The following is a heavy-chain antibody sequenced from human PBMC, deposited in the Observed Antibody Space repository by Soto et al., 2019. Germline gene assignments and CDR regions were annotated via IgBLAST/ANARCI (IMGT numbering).Heavy chain of an antibody. D-gene: IGHD6-13*01. CDR3: ARDPSIADFYGMDV. V-gene: IGHV4-31*03. CDR1: GGSISSGGNY. J-gene: IGHJ6*02. CDR2: IYYSGST. Sequence: QVQLQESGPGLVKPSQTLSLTCSVSGGSISSGGNYWNWIRQHPGKGLEWIGYIYYSGSTYYNPSLKSRVTISVDTSKNQFSLKLSSVSAADTAVYYCARDPSIADFYGMDVWGQGTTVIFSS.